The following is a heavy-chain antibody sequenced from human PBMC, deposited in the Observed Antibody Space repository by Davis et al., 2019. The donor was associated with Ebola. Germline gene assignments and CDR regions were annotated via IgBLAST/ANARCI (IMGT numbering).Heavy chain of an antibody. D-gene: IGHD6-6*01. CDR2: INHSGST. Sequence: MPSETLSLTCAVYGGSFSGYYWSWTRQTPGKGLEYIGEINHSGSTTYNPSLESRVTISVDTSKNQFSLNLRSVTAADTAVYYCARHLEYSDSAVFDHWGRGTLVIVSS. CDR1: GGSFSGYY. J-gene: IGHJ4*02. CDR3: ARHLEYSDSAVFDH. V-gene: IGHV4-34*01.